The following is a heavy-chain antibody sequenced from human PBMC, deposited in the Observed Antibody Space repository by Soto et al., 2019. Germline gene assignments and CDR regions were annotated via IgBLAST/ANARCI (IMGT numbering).Heavy chain of an antibody. Sequence: QVQLVQSGAEVKKPGSSVKVSCKASGGTFSSYAISWVRQAPGQGLEWIGGIIPIFGTANYAQKFQGRVTITADESTSTADMEVSSLRSEDTAVYYCARGATLGDYYDSSGYLFDYWGQGTLVTVSS. J-gene: IGHJ4*02. CDR2: IIPIFGTA. CDR1: GGTFSSYA. CDR3: ARGATLGDYYDSSGYLFDY. V-gene: IGHV1-69*01. D-gene: IGHD3-22*01.